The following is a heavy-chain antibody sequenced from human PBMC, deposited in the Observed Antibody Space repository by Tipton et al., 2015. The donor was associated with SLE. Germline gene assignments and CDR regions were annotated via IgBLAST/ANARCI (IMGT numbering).Heavy chain of an antibody. Sequence: TLSLTCAVSGYSISSGYYWGWIRQPPGKGLEWIGSIYHSGSTYYNPSLKSRVTISVDTSKNQFSLKLSSVTAADTAVYYCARTHRGYDYPNWGQGTLVTVSS. J-gene: IGHJ4*02. CDR2: IYHSGST. D-gene: IGHD5-12*01. CDR1: GYSISSGYY. V-gene: IGHV4-38-2*01. CDR3: ARTHRGYDYPN.